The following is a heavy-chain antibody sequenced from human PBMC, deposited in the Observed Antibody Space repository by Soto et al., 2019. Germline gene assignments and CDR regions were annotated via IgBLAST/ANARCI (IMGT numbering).Heavy chain of an antibody. CDR2: IKQDGSEQ. V-gene: IGHV3-7*05. CDR1: GFTFSSYV. D-gene: IGHD3-10*01. J-gene: IGHJ5*02. Sequence: GGSLRLSCVASGFTFSSYVIHWVRQVPGKGLEWVANIKQDGSEQYYVDSVMGRFTISRDNAKNSLYLQMNSLRAEDTAVYYCARDHYGPGWFDPWGQGTLVTVSS. CDR3: ARDHYGPGWFDP.